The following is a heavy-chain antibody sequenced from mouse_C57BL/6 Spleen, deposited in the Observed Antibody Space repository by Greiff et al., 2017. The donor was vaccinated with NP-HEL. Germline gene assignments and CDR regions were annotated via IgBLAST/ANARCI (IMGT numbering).Heavy chain of an antibody. D-gene: IGHD4-1*01. Sequence: VQVVESGPGLVQPSQSLSITCTVSGFSLTSYGVHWVRQSPGKGLEWLGVIWRGGSTDYNAAFMSRLSITKDNSKSQVFFKMNILQADDTAIYYCAKNSGTGYFDYWGQGTTLTVSS. CDR2: IWRGGST. J-gene: IGHJ2*01. CDR1: GFSLTSYG. V-gene: IGHV2-5*01. CDR3: AKNSGTGYFDY.